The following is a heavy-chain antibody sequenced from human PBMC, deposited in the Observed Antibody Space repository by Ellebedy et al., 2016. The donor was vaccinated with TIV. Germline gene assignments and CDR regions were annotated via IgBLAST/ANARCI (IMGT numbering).Heavy chain of an antibody. CDR3: ARAPSSGWYKGLFDY. CDR2: ISSRSTTI. V-gene: IGHV3-48*01. CDR1: GFTFSRNS. D-gene: IGHD6-19*01. J-gene: IGHJ4*02. Sequence: GESLKISCVASGFTFSRNSMNWVRQAPGKGLEWLSYISSRSTTIYDADSAKGRFIISRDNAKNSLYLQMNSLRAEDTAVYYCARAPSSGWYKGLFDYWGQGTLATVSS.